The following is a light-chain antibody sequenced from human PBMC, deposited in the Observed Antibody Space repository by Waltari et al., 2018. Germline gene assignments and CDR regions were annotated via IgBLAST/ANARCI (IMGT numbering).Light chain of an antibody. Sequence: TVFTQSPGTLSLSPGERATLSCRARQSVSRTLGWYQQKPGQAPKHLIYGASIRATGIPDRFTGSGSGTDFSLTISSLEPEDFAIYFCEHYVRLPATFGQGTKVEIK. CDR2: GAS. CDR1: QSVSRT. V-gene: IGKV3-20*01. CDR3: EHYVRLPAT. J-gene: IGKJ1*01.